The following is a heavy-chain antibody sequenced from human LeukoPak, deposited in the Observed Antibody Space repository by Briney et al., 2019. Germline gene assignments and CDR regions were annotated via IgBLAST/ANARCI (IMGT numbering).Heavy chain of an antibody. CDR1: GGSISSYY. CDR3: AACKEYTSSWYVGHSRVRFDP. CDR2: IYTSGST. J-gene: IGHJ5*02. D-gene: IGHD6-13*01. V-gene: IGHV4-4*07. Sequence: SETLSLTCTVSGGSISSYYWSWIRQPAGKGLEWIGRIYTSGSTNYNPSLKSRVTISVDTSKNQFSLKLSSVTAADTAVYYCAACKEYTSSWYVGHSRVRFDPWGQGTLVTVSS.